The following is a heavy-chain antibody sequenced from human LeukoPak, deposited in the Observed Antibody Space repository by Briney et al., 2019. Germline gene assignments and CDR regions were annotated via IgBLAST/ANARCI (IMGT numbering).Heavy chain of an antibody. Sequence: GGSLRLSRAASGFNLRDYAMNWVRQAPGKGLEWVSGMSGSGDRTDYADSVKGRFTMSRDNFMNTLYLQMNSLTAEDTALYYCAKRRRDGYNSPIDYWGQGALVTVSS. CDR3: AKRRRDGYNSPIDY. CDR1: GFNLRDYA. D-gene: IGHD5-24*01. CDR2: MSGSGDRT. J-gene: IGHJ4*02. V-gene: IGHV3-23*01.